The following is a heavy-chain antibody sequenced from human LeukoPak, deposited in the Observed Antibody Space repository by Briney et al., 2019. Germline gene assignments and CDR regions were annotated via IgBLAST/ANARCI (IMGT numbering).Heavy chain of an antibody. V-gene: IGHV1-46*02. CDR1: GYTFNSNY. CDR3: ARVDYDSSGYYWGIFDY. CDR2: INPSGGST. J-gene: IGHJ4*02. Sequence: ASVKVSCKASGYTFNSNYMHWVRQAPGQGLEWMGIINPSGGSTSYAQKFQGRVTMTRDMSTSTVYMELSSLRSEDTAVYYCARVDYDSSGYYWGIFDYWGQGTLVTVSS. D-gene: IGHD3-22*01.